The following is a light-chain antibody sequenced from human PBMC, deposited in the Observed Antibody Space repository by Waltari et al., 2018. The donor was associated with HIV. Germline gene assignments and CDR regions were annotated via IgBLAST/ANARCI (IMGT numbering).Light chain of an antibody. J-gene: IGKJ4*01. CDR1: QRVRAY. CDR3: QQRSDWPLT. Sequence: EIVLTQSPTTLSFSPGARATLSCRASQRVRAYLAWYQWKPGQAPRLLIYDASNRATGIPDRFSGSGSGTDFTLTISRLEPEDFVVYFCQQRSDWPLTFGGGTKVEIK. V-gene: IGKV3-11*01. CDR2: DAS.